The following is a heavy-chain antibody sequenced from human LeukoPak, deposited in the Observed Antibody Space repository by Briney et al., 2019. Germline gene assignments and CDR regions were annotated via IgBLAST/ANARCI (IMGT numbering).Heavy chain of an antibody. CDR3: AKDVGYCSATSCSEGYYFDY. Sequence: PGGSLRLSCAASGFTFSSYGMHWVRQAPGRGLEWVTFMRYDGSSQYYADSVKGRFTISRDNSKNTLYLQMNSLRAEDTALYYCAKDVGYCSATSCSEGYYFDYWGQGTLVTVSS. D-gene: IGHD2-2*01. J-gene: IGHJ4*02. CDR1: GFTFSSYG. CDR2: MRYDGSSQ. V-gene: IGHV3-30*02.